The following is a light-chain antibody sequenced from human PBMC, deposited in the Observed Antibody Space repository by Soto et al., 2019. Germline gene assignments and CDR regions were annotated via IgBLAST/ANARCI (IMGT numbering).Light chain of an antibody. J-gene: IGLJ3*02. CDR2: DVY. Sequence: QSALTQPASVSGSPGQSITISCTGTSSDVGGHNFVSWYQQYPGKAPRMLIYDVYSRPSWISNRFSGSKSGNTASLTISGLQAEDDADYFCASYTSTNTPVVFGGGTKLTVL. V-gene: IGLV2-14*03. CDR1: SSDVGGHNF. CDR3: ASYTSTNTPVV.